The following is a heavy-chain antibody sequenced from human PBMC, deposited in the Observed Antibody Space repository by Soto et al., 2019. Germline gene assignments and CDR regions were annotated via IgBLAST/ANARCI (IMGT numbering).Heavy chain of an antibody. Sequence: LSLTCTVSGGSISSYYWSWIRQPPGKGLEWIGFIHYSGSTNYNPSLKSRVTISVDTSKNQFSLKLSSVTAADTAVYSCASHFIVVPPAMWFDPWGQGTLVTVSS. V-gene: IGHV4-59*08. D-gene: IGHD2-2*01. CDR1: GGSISSYY. J-gene: IGHJ5*02. CDR2: IHYSGST. CDR3: ASHFIVVPPAMWFDP.